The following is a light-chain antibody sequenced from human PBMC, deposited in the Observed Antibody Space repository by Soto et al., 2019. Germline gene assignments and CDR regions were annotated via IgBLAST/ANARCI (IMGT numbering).Light chain of an antibody. V-gene: IGLV2-8*01. CDR1: KNDIGVYDF. Sequence: QSALTQPPSASGAPGQSVTISCTGTKNDIGVYDFVSWYQHPPGKAPRLIIYEVVQRPSGVPDRFSGSKSGNTASLTVSGLQAADDYDYFCNSYAGSNPYVFGTGTKVTVL. J-gene: IGLJ1*01. CDR3: NSYAGSNPYV. CDR2: EVV.